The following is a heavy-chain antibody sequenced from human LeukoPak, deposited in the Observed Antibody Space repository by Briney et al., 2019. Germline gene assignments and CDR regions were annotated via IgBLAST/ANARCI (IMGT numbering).Heavy chain of an antibody. Sequence: SETLSLTCGVNGGSISDYYWAWVRQSPGKGLEWIGRIYTSGSTNYNPSLKSRVTMSVDTSKNQFSLKLSSVTAADTAVYYCARDGYSSSWYRGLNYYYYYYMDVWGKGTTVTISS. V-gene: IGHV4-4*07. J-gene: IGHJ6*03. CDR2: IYTSGST. CDR3: ARDGYSSSWYRGLNYYYYYYMDV. D-gene: IGHD6-13*01. CDR1: GGSISDYY.